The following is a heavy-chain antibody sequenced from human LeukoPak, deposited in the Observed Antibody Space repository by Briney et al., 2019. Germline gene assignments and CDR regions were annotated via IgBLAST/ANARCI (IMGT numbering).Heavy chain of an antibody. Sequence: GGSLRLSCAASGFTFSSYAMSWVRQAPGKGLEWVSAISGSGGSTYYADSVKGRFTISRDNYKNTLYLQMNSLRAEDKAVYYCAKSPSTTVTIYFEYWGQGTLVTVSS. CDR2: ISGSGGST. CDR3: AKSPSTTVTIYFEY. D-gene: IGHD4-17*01. V-gene: IGHV3-23*01. CDR1: GFTFSSYA. J-gene: IGHJ4*02.